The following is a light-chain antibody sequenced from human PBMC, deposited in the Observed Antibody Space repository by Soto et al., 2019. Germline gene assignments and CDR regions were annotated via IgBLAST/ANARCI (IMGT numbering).Light chain of an antibody. CDR1: QSVSNN. CDR2: YAS. J-gene: IGKJ5*01. Sequence: EIMMTQSPATLSVSPGESATLSCRASQSVSNNLAWYQHKPGQAPRLLIYYASTRATGIPARFSGSGSGTEFTLTLSSLQSEDFALYYCHQYNDWPPITFGPVTRLEI. CDR3: HQYNDWPPIT. V-gene: IGKV3-15*01.